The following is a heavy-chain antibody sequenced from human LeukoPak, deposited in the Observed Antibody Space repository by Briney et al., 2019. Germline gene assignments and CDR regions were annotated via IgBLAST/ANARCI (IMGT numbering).Heavy chain of an antibody. CDR1: GGSISSYY. D-gene: IGHD2/OR15-2a*01. CDR3: ARGSTRADDY. V-gene: IGHV4-59*01. CDR2: VYHRGST. J-gene: IGHJ4*02. Sequence: PSETLSLTCTVSGGSISSYYWGWIRQPPGKGLEWIGYVYHRGSTNYNPSLKGRVAISVDTSRNQVSLKLSSLTAADTAVHYCARGSTRADDYWGQGTLVTVSS.